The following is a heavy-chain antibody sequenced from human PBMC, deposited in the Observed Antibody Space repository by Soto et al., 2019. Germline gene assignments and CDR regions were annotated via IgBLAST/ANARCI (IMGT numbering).Heavy chain of an antibody. J-gene: IGHJ6*02. CDR3: ARRSNYYGSGSYYYYYYYGMDV. V-gene: IGHV4-39*01. D-gene: IGHD3-10*01. CDR1: GGSISSDDYY. Sequence: SETLSLTCTVSGGSISSDDYYWSWIRQAPGRGLEWIGSIYYSGSTYYNPSLKSRVTISVDTSKNQFSLKLSSVTAADTAVYYCARRSNYYGSGSYYYYYYYGMDVWGQGTTVTVSS. CDR2: IYYSGST.